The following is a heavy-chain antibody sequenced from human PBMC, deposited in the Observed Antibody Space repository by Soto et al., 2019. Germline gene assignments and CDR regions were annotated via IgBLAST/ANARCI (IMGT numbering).Heavy chain of an antibody. Sequence: ASVKVSCKASGYTFTSYAMHWVRQAPGQRLEWMGWINAGNGNTKYSQKFQGRVTITRDTSASTAYMELSSLRSEDTAVYYCARSYQLRQDYYFYGMDVWGQGTTVTVSS. V-gene: IGHV1-3*01. CDR2: INAGNGNT. CDR3: ARSYQLRQDYYFYGMDV. D-gene: IGHD2-2*01. CDR1: GYTFTSYA. J-gene: IGHJ6*02.